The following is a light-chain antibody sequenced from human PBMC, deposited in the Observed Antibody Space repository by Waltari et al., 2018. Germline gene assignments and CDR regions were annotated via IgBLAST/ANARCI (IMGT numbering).Light chain of an antibody. CDR3: QQYNDWPPLT. J-gene: IGKJ4*01. CDR2: GAT. Sequence: EVVMTQSPVTLSVSPGERATLSCSASQFVSSNLAWYQQKPGQAPRLLIYGATTRATGIPARFSGSGSGTEFTLTINSLQSEDFAVYFCQQYNDWPPLTFGGGTKVEIK. CDR1: QFVSSN. V-gene: IGKV3-15*01.